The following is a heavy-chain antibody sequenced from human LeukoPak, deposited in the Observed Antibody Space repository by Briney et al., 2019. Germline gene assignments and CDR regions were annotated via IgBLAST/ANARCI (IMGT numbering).Heavy chain of an antibody. CDR2: ISGSGGST. V-gene: IGHV3-23*01. D-gene: IGHD4-17*01. CDR1: GFTFSNFA. Sequence: GGSLRLSCAASGFTFSNFAMSWVRDAPGEGLEWVSSISGSGGSTYYADSVKGRFTISRDNSKNTLYLHMNSLRAEDTAVYYCAKDLTTVTTGDYWGQGTLVTVSS. CDR3: AKDLTTVTTGDY. J-gene: IGHJ4*02.